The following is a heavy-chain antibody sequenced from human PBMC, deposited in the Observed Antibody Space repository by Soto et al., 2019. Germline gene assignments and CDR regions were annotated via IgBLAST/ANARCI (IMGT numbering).Heavy chain of an antibody. CDR2: ISSSGSTI. CDR3: AGGYGSRGYSYGIGY. Sequence: PGGSLRLSCAASGFTFSSYEMNWVRQAPGKGLEWASYISSSGSTIYYADSVKGRFTISRDNAKNSLYLQMNSLRAEDTAVYYCAGGYGSRGYSYGIGYWGQGTLVTVSS. V-gene: IGHV3-48*03. CDR1: GFTFSSYE. J-gene: IGHJ4*02. D-gene: IGHD5-18*01.